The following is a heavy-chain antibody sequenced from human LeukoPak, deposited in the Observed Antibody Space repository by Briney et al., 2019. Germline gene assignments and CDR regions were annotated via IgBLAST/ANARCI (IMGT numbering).Heavy chain of an antibody. J-gene: IGHJ4*02. CDR1: GFTFSSYG. CDR2: ISGSGGST. Sequence: GGSLRLTCAASGFTFSSYGMSWVRQAPGKGLEWVSAISGSGGSTYYADSVKGRFTISRDNSKNTLYLQMNSLRAEDTAVYCCAKCVETARCRYFDYWGQGTLVTVSS. V-gene: IGHV3-23*01. D-gene: IGHD5-18*01. CDR3: AKCVETARCRYFDY.